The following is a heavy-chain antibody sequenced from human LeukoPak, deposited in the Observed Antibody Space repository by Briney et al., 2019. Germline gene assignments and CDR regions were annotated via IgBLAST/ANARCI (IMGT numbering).Heavy chain of an antibody. CDR3: ARSKSWIRPNGEWNWFDP. Sequence: PSETLSLTCAVSGGSISSAGCSWSWIRQPPGKGLEWIGYIYHSGSTYYNPSLKSRITISIDRSENQFSLRLSSVTAADTAIYYCARSKSWIRPNGEWNWFDPWGQGTLVTVSS. J-gene: IGHJ5*02. CDR2: IYHSGST. D-gene: IGHD3-10*01. V-gene: IGHV4-30-2*01. CDR1: GGSISSAGCS.